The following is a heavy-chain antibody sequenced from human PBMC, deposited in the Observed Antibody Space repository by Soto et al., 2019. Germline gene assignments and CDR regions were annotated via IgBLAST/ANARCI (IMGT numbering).Heavy chain of an antibody. CDR1: GFRFSSKA. D-gene: IGHD6-6*01. Sequence: EVQLLESGGGLVQPGGSLRLSCAASGFRFSSKAMSWVRQAPGKGLEWVSIISGSGSSTYYTDSLKGRFTISRDNSKNMVYLEMNSLRAEDTAVYYCANENGFQFVNFGASGFDYWGQGSLVSVSS. J-gene: IGHJ4*02. CDR3: ANENGFQFVNFGASGFDY. CDR2: ISGSGSST. V-gene: IGHV3-23*01.